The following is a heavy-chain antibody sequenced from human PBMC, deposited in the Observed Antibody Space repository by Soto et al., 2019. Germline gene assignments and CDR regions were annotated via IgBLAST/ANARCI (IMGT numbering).Heavy chain of an antibody. V-gene: IGHV3-30*18. CDR3: AKDGPSEGDGGNWFDP. CDR1: GFTFSSYG. Sequence: QVQLVESGGGVVQPGRSLRLSCAASGFTFSSYGMHWVRQAPGKGLEWVAVISYDGSNKYYADSVKGRFTISRDNSKNTLYLQMNSLIAEDTAVYYCAKDGPSEGDGGNWFDPWGQGTLVTVSS. D-gene: IGHD2-21*02. J-gene: IGHJ5*02. CDR2: ISYDGSNK.